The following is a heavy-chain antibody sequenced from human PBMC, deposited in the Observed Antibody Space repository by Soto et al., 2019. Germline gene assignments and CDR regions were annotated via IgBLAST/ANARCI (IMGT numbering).Heavy chain of an antibody. Sequence: QVQLQQWGAGLLKPSETLSLTCAVYGGSFSGYYWSWIRQPPGKGLEWIGEINHSGSTNYNPSLKSRVTISVDTSKNQFSLKLSSVTAADTAVYYCASRLWFGERSPSPYYYYGMDVWGQGTTVTVSS. CDR2: INHSGST. D-gene: IGHD3-10*01. V-gene: IGHV4-34*01. J-gene: IGHJ6*02. CDR3: ASRLWFGERSPSPYYYYGMDV. CDR1: GGSFSGYY.